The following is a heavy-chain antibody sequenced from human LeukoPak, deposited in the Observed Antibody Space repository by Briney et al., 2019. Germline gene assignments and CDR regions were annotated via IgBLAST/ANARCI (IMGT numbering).Heavy chain of an antibody. J-gene: IGHJ3*02. CDR2: IYYRGST. D-gene: IGHD6-19*01. Sequence: TLSLTCTVSGGSISSGDYYWTWIRQHPGKGLEWIGYIYYRGSTYYNPSLKSRATISVDAYKNQFSLKLSSVTAADTAVYHCARADYSDGWAGGFDIWGHGTMVTVSS. V-gene: IGHV4-31*03. CDR1: GGSISSGDYY. CDR3: ARADYSDGWAGGFDI.